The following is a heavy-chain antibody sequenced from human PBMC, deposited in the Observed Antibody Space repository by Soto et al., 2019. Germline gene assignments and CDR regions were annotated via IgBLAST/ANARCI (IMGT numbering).Heavy chain of an antibody. J-gene: IGHJ4*02. CDR1: GFTFSSYG. CDR2: IWYDGSNK. CDR3: ARDLEVGSYDGYYFDY. Sequence: GGSLRLSCAASGFTFSSYGMHWVRQAPGKGLEWVAVIWYDGSNKYYADSVKGRFTISRDNSKNTLYLQMNSLRAEDTAVYYCARDLEVGSYDGYYFDYWGQGTLVTVSS. D-gene: IGHD1-26*01. V-gene: IGHV3-33*01.